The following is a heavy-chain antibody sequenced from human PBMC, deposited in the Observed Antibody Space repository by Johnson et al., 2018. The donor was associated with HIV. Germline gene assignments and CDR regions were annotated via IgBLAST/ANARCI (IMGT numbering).Heavy chain of an antibody. CDR1: GFSVSSNY. D-gene: IGHD2-2*01. CDR3: ARDRGVVVLHGAFDI. Sequence: VQLVESGGGLVQPGGSLTLSCAAPGFSVSSNYMSWVRQAPGKGLEWVSVIYSGGSTYYADSVKGRFTISRDNSKNTLYLQMNSLRAEDTAVYYCARDRGVVVLHGAFDIWGQGTMVTVSS. J-gene: IGHJ3*02. CDR2: IYSGGST. V-gene: IGHV3-66*01.